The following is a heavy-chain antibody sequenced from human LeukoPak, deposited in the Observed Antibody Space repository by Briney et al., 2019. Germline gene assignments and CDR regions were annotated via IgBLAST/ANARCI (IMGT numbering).Heavy chain of an antibody. CDR1: GFTFSSYA. V-gene: IGHV3-23*01. D-gene: IGHD3-10*01. J-gene: IGHJ4*02. CDR3: AKRPYYYGSGNYYPPFDS. Sequence: GGSLRLSCAASGFTFSSYAMSWVRQAPGKGLEWVSTISGSGGSTYYADSVEGRFTISRDRSKNTLYLQMNSLRPEDTAVYYCAKRPYYYGSGNYYPPFDSWGQGTLVTVSS. CDR2: ISGSGGST.